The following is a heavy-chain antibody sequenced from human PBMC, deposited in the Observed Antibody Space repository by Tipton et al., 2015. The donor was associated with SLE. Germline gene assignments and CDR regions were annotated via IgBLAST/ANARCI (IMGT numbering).Heavy chain of an antibody. CDR1: GGSISSYY. CDR2: IYYSGST. V-gene: IGHV4-59*01. D-gene: IGHD6-19*01. J-gene: IGHJ1*01. Sequence: TLSLTCTASGGSISSYYWSWIRQPPGKGLEWIGYIYYSGSTNYNPSLKSRVTISRDNSKNTLYLQMNSLRAEDTAVYYCARDQDPYLAVAGPGYFQHWGQGTLVTVSS. CDR3: ARDQDPYLAVAGPGYFQH.